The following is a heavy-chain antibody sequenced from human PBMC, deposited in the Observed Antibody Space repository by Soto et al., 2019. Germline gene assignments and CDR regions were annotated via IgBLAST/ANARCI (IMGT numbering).Heavy chain of an antibody. V-gene: IGHV1-69*01. D-gene: IGHD3-16*02. J-gene: IGHJ4*02. CDR2: IIPVFGTP. CDR1: GYIFKNYA. CDR3: ARHLYDYVWGSYRH. Sequence: QVQLVHSGAEVKETGSSVNVSCKSSGYIFKNYAVTWLRQAPGQGLEWMGGIIPVFGTPDYSQKFRGRVTITADESTSTVYMELRSLTSEDTAVYYCARHLYDYVWGSYRHWGQGTLVTVSS.